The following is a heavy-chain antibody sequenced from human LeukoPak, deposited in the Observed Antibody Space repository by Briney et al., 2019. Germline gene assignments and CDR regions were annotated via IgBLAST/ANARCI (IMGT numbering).Heavy chain of an antibody. CDR2: IYSSGTT. CDR3: SRLLPSRPDFYFDY. Sequence: SETLSLTCTVSGASISSDYWSWIRQPPGRRPEWIGYIYSSGTTKYNPSLQSRVTISIDTSKNQFSLKLTSMTAADTAVYFCSRLLPSRPDFYFDYWGQGTLVTVSS. V-gene: IGHV4-4*09. CDR1: GASISSDY. D-gene: IGHD6-6*01. J-gene: IGHJ4*02.